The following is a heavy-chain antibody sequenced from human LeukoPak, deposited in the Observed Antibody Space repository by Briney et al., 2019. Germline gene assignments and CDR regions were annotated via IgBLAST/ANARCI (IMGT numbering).Heavy chain of an antibody. J-gene: IGHJ5*02. Sequence: SVKVSCKASGGTFSSYAISWVRQAPGQGLEWMGRIIPILGIANYAQKFQGRVTITADKSTSTAYMELSSLRSEDTAIYYCTRVNLRGSKYNWFDPWGQGTLVTVSS. CDR2: IIPILGIA. CDR3: TRVNLRGSKYNWFDP. V-gene: IGHV1-69*04. D-gene: IGHD4-11*01. CDR1: GGTFSSYA.